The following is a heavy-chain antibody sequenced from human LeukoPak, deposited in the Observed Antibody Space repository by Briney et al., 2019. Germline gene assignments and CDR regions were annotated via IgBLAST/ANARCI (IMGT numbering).Heavy chain of an antibody. Sequence: GASVKVSCKASGYTFTGYYMHWGRQAPGQGLEWMGWINPNSGGTNYAQKFQGWVTMTRDTSISTAYMELSRLRSDDTAVYYCARGRYSSSWYDYWYFDLWGRGTLVTVSS. CDR1: GYTFTGYY. CDR3: ARGRYSSSWYDYWYFDL. D-gene: IGHD6-13*01. CDR2: INPNSGGT. J-gene: IGHJ2*01. V-gene: IGHV1-2*04.